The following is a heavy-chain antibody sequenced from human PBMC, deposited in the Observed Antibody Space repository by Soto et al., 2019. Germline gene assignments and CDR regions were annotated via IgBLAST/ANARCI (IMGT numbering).Heavy chain of an antibody. CDR3: RFSSGWYDYAFDI. J-gene: IGHJ3*02. V-gene: IGHV4-39*01. CDR2: IYYSGSP. Sequence: SETLSLTCTVSGDSISSSSYYWGWIRQHPGKGLEWVGSIYYSGSPYYNPTLKRRVTISVDTSKNQFSLKLSPANDAHKSVYSCRFSSGWYDYAFDIWGQGTMVTFS. CDR1: GDSISSSSYY. D-gene: IGHD6-19*01.